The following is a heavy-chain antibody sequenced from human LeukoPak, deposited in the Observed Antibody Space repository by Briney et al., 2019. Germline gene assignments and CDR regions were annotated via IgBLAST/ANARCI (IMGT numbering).Heavy chain of an antibody. CDR2: TYYRSKLYN. J-gene: IGHJ5*02. CDR3: ARVPYYDSSGYYHGWFDP. CDR1: GDSFSSNSAA. Sequence: SQTLSLTCAISGDSFSSNSAAWNWIRQSPSRGLEWLGRTYYRSKLYNDYAVSVKSRITINPDTSKNQFSLQLNSVTPEDTAVYYCARVPYYDSSGYYHGWFDPWGQGTLVTVSS. D-gene: IGHD3-22*01. V-gene: IGHV6-1*01.